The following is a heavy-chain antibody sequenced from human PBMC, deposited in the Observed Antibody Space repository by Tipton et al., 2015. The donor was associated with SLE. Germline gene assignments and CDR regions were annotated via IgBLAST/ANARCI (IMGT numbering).Heavy chain of an antibody. CDR2: ISYDGSNK. J-gene: IGHJ6*02. V-gene: IGHV3-30-3*01. Sequence: SLRLSCAASGFTFSSYAMHWVRQAPGKGLEWVAVISYDGSNKYYADSVKGRFTISRDNSKNTLYLQMNSLRAEDTAVYYCAKASGSGWSTSGTWYGMDVWGQGTTVTVSS. D-gene: IGHD6-19*01. CDR3: AKASGSGWSTSGTWYGMDV. CDR1: GFTFSSYA.